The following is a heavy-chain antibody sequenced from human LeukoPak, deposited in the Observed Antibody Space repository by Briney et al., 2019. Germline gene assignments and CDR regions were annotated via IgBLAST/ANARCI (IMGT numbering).Heavy chain of an antibody. D-gene: IGHD3-10*01. CDR3: ARRTGVSSVQDAFDI. V-gene: IGHV5-51*01. Sequence: GESLQISCQGSGYSFTSYWIGWVRQMPGKGLEWMGIIYSGDSDTRYSPSFQGQVTISADKSISTAYLQWSSLKASDTAMYYCARRTGVSSVQDAFDIWGQGTMVTVSS. CDR1: GYSFTSYW. CDR2: IYSGDSDT. J-gene: IGHJ3*02.